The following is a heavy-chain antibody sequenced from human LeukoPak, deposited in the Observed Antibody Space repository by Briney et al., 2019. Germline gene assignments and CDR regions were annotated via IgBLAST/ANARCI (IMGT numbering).Heavy chain of an antibody. Sequence: PSETLSLTCTVSGGSISGYYWSWIRQPPGKGLEWIGFIHYSGITSYNPSLKSRVTISLDMPKNQFSLRLTSVTTADTAVYYCAKRPVVATFDYWGQGTLVTVSS. CDR2: IHYSGIT. CDR3: AKRPVVATFDY. J-gene: IGHJ4*02. CDR1: GGSISGYY. D-gene: IGHD2-15*01. V-gene: IGHV4-59*01.